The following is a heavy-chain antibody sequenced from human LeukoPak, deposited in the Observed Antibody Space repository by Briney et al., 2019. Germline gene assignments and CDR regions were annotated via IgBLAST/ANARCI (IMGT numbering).Heavy chain of an antibody. Sequence: SETLSLTCTVSGGSLSSGDYYWSWIRQPPGKGLEWIGYIYYSGSTYYNPSLKSRVTISVDTSKNQFSLKLSSVTAADTAVYYCAREGGTVTTSDYWGQGTLVTVSS. CDR1: GGSLSSGDYY. CDR3: AREGGTVTTSDY. CDR2: IYYSGST. J-gene: IGHJ4*02. D-gene: IGHD4-17*01. V-gene: IGHV4-30-4*01.